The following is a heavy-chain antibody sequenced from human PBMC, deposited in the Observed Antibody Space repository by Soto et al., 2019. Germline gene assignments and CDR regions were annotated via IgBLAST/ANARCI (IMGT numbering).Heavy chain of an antibody. V-gene: IGHV4-59*01. D-gene: IGHD4-17*01. CDR1: GGSISSYY. J-gene: IGHJ4*02. CDR2: IYYSGST. Sequence: QVQLQESGPGLVKPSETLSLTCTASGGSISSYYWSWIRQPPGKGLAWIGYIYYSGSTNYNPSLKSRVTISVDTAKNQFSLKLSSVTAADTAVYYCARSPTVTIFDYWGQGTLVPGSS. CDR3: ARSPTVTIFDY.